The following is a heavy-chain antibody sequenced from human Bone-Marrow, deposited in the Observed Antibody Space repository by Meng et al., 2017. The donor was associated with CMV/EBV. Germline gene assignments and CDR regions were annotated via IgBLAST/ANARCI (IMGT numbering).Heavy chain of an antibody. Sequence: LSLTCAASGFTFSSNDMHWVRQTTGKGLEWVSAIGTAGDTYYPGSVKGRFTISRENAKNSFYLQMNSLRAGDTAVYYCAVVPAATRFYYYYGMDVWGQGTTVTVSS. V-gene: IGHV3-13*01. CDR1: GFTFSSND. CDR2: IGTAGDT. CDR3: AVVPAATRFYYYYGMDV. J-gene: IGHJ6*02. D-gene: IGHD2-2*01.